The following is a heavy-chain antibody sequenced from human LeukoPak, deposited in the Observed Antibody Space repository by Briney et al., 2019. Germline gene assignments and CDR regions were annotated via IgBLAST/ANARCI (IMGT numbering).Heavy chain of an antibody. D-gene: IGHD3-22*01. J-gene: IGHJ4*02. Sequence: PGGSLRPSCAASGFTFSNAWMSWVRQAPGKGLEWVGRIKSKTDGGTTDYAAPVKGRFTISRDDSKNTLYLQMNSLKTEDTAVYYCTGQAKYYYDSSGYYHPSNEDYWGQGTLVTVSS. CDR2: IKSKTDGGTT. CDR1: GFTFSNAW. CDR3: TGQAKYYYDSSGYYHPSNEDY. V-gene: IGHV3-15*01.